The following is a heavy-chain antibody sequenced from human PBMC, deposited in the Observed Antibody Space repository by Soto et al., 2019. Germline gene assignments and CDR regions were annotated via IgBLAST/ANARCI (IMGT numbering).Heavy chain of an antibody. D-gene: IGHD3-3*01. Sequence: ASVKVSCKASGYTFTSYGISWVRQAPGQGLEWMGWISAYNGNTNYAQKLQGRVTMTTDTSTSTAYMELRSLRSDDTAVYYCARDFWSCYYVHYSYGRYVCCQGTKVPLPS. CDR2: ISAYNGNT. V-gene: IGHV1-18*04. J-gene: IGHJ6*02. CDR3: ARDFWSCYYVHYSYGRYV. CDR1: GYTFTSYG.